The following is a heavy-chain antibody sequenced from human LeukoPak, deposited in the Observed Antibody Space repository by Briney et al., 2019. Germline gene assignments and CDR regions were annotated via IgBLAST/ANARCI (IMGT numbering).Heavy chain of an antibody. CDR2: TYYSGNT. D-gene: IGHD3-22*01. J-gene: IGHJ4*02. Sequence: SETLSLTCTVSGGSMSRYYWSWLRQPPGKGLEWIGYTYYSGNTNYNPSLKSRVTISVDTSKNQFSLKVSSVTAADTAVYYCARVFHDSSGYPFDYWGQGTLVTVSS. CDR1: GGSMSRYY. CDR3: ARVFHDSSGYPFDY. V-gene: IGHV4-59*01.